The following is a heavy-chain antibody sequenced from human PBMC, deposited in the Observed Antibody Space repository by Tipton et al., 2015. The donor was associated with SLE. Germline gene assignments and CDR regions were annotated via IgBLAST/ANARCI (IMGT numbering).Heavy chain of an antibody. CDR2: IYYSGST. D-gene: IGHD7-27*01. CDR1: GVSVASTDFS. Sequence: TLSLTCSVSGVSVASTDFSWVWIRQPPGEGLESIGSIYYSGSTSYNPSLRSRVTISVDTSTNQISLRLNSVTAADTAVYYCARDPNGGYGSFDSWGQGTLVTVSS. CDR3: ARDPNGGYGSFDS. J-gene: IGHJ4*02. V-gene: IGHV4-39*07.